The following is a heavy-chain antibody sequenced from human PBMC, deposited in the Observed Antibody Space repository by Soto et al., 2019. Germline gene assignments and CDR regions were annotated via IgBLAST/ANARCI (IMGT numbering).Heavy chain of an antibody. J-gene: IGHJ6*02. CDR1: GFTFSNFG. CDR3: AKDRDGFTVTGYTYGMDV. D-gene: IGHD2-2*02. CDR2: ISYDGSTK. V-gene: IGHV3-30*18. Sequence: QVQLVESGGGVVQPGRSLRLSCAASGFTFSNFGMHWVRQAPGKGLEWVALISYDGSTKLYGDSFKGRFTISRDDPQKSLFLQMDSLRPEDTAVYFCAKDRDGFTVTGYTYGMDVWGQGTTVTVSS.